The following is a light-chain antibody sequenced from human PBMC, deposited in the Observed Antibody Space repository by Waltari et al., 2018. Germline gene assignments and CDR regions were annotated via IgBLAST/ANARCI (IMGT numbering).Light chain of an antibody. CDR3: ALYMGSGIWV. V-gene: IGLV8-61*01. CDR2: SAN. J-gene: IGLJ3*02. CDR1: SGSLSTTSY. Sequence: QTVVTQEPSLSVSPGGTVTLTCALSSGSLSTTSYATWYQQTPGQGTRTPVYSANARSSGVPDRFSGSILGNTAALTITGAQADDESDYYCALYMGSGIWVFGGGTRLTVL.